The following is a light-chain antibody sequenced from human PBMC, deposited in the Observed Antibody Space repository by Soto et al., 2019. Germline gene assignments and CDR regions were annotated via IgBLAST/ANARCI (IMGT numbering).Light chain of an antibody. CDR2: DAS. J-gene: IGKJ4*01. CDR3: QQYDNLPLT. CDR1: QDISNY. Sequence: DIQMTQSPSSLSASVGDTVTIACQASQDISNYLNWYQQKPGKAPKLLIYDASNLETGVPSRFSGSGSGTDFTFTISSLPPEDIATYYCQQYDNLPLTFGGGTKVDIK. V-gene: IGKV1-33*01.